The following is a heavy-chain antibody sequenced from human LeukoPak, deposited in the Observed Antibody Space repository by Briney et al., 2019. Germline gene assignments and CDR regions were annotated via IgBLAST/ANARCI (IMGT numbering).Heavy chain of an antibody. CDR2: INPNSGDT. V-gene: IGHV1-2*02. CDR1: GYTFTSYD. D-gene: IGHD1-26*01. CDR3: ARLGATTYDY. Sequence: VASVKVSCKASGYTFTSYDINWVRQAPGQGLEWMGWINPNSGDTNYAQNFRGRVTMTRDTSINTAYMELSRLRSDDTAVYYCARLGATTYDYWGQGTLVTVSS. J-gene: IGHJ4*02.